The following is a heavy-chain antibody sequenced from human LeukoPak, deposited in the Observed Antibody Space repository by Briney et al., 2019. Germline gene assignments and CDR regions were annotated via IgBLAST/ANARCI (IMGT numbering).Heavy chain of an antibody. V-gene: IGHV3-66*01. CDR1: GFTVSSNY. D-gene: IGHD4-11*01. CDR2: IYSGGST. CDR3: ARSNCESCYRGVWYFFDY. Sequence: GGSLRLSCAASGFTVSSNYMSWVRQAPGQGLEWVSVIYSGGSTYYADSVKGRFTISRDNSKNMLYLQMNSLRAEDTAVYFCARSNCESCYRGVWYFFDYWGQGALVTVSS. J-gene: IGHJ4*02.